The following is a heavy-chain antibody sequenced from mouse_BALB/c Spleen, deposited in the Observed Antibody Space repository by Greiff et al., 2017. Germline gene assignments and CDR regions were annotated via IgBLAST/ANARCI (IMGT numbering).Heavy chain of an antibody. D-gene: IGHD1-2*01. CDR2: ISTYYGDA. CDR1: GYTFTDYA. Sequence: QVQLQQSGAELVRPGVSVKISCKGSGYTFTDYAMHWVKQSHAKSLEWIGVISTYYGDASYNQKFKGKATMTVDKSSSTAYMELARLTSEDSAIYYCARSGVLRLKDAMDYWGQGTSVTVSS. V-gene: IGHV1S137*01. CDR3: ARSGVLRLKDAMDY. J-gene: IGHJ4*01.